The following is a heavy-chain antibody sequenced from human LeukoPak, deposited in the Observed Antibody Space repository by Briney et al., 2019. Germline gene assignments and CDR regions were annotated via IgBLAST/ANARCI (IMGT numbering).Heavy chain of an antibody. CDR3: ARDRNVVVWGNYYMDV. CDR1: GYIVARSG. Sequence: ALGKASCSPSGYIVARSGISWVRQAAGQGLEWRGWISVYNGITNYAQKLQGRVTMTPDTSTSTAYMVLRSLRSDATAVYYCARDRNVVVWGNYYMDVWGNGTTVTVSS. V-gene: IGHV1-18*01. CDR2: ISVYNGIT. J-gene: IGHJ6*03. D-gene: IGHD2-2*01.